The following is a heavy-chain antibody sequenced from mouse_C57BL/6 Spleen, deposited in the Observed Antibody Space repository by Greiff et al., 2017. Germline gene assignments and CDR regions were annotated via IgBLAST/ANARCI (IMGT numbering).Heavy chain of an antibody. CDR3: ARWYYGSSYAMDY. Sequence: VQLQQSGPELVKPGASVKISCKASGYTFTDYYMNWVKQSHGKSLEWIGDINPNNGGTSYNQKIKGKATLTVDKSSSTAYMELRSLTSEDSAVYYCARWYYGSSYAMDYWGQGTSVTVSS. CDR2: INPNNGGT. D-gene: IGHD1-1*01. CDR1: GYTFTDYY. V-gene: IGHV1-26*01. J-gene: IGHJ4*01.